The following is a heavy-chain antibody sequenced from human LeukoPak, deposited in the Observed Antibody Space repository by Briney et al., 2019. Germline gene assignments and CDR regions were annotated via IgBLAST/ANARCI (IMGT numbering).Heavy chain of an antibody. CDR3: ARGGVGLGYSYGYHY. V-gene: IGHV4-34*01. J-gene: IGHJ4*02. CDR2: INHSGST. Sequence: KPSETLSLTCAVYGGSFSGYYWSWIRQPPGKGLEWIGEINHSGSTNYNPSLKSRVTISVDTSKNQFSLKLSSVTAADTAVYYCARGGVGLGYSYGYHYWGQGTLVTVSS. D-gene: IGHD5-18*01. CDR1: GGSFSGYY.